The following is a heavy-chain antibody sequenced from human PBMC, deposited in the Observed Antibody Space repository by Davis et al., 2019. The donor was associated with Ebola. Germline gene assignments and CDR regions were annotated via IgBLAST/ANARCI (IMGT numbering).Heavy chain of an antibody. V-gene: IGHV3-21*04. J-gene: IGHJ6*02. CDR2: ISSSSSYI. CDR1: GFTFSSYS. D-gene: IGHD5-12*01. CDR3: ARVSIVATTHYYYYGMDV. Sequence: GESLKISCAASGFTFSSYSMNWVRQAPGKGLEWVSSISSSSSYIYYADSVKGRFTISRDNAKNSLYLQMNSLRAEDTAVYYCARVSIVATTHYYYYGMDVWGQGTTVTVSS.